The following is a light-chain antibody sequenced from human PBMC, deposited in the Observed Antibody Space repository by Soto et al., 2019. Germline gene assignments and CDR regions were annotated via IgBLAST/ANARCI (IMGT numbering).Light chain of an antibody. CDR1: QGIRNY. J-gene: IGKJ1*01. V-gene: IGKV1-27*01. Sequence: DIQMTQSPCSLSASVGDRATLTCRASQGIRNYLAWYQQKPGKVPTLLIYAASTLQSGVPSRFSGSGSGTDFTLTISSLQPEDVATYYCQQYKSAPRTFGQGTKVEIK. CDR3: QQYKSAPRT. CDR2: AAS.